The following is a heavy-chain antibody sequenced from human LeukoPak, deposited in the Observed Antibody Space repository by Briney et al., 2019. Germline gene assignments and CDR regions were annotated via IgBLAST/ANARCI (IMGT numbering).Heavy chain of an antibody. V-gene: IGHV1-3*01. CDR2: INVGNGDT. CDR1: GYTSTSYV. D-gene: IGHD6-19*01. CDR3: ARSPRSGWYWDY. Sequence: ASVKVSCKASGYTSTSYVVHWVRQTPGQRLEWMGWINVGNGDTKYSQNFQGRVTITRDASASTAYMEVSSLRSEDTTVYYCARSPRSGWYWDYWGQGTLVTVSS. J-gene: IGHJ4*02.